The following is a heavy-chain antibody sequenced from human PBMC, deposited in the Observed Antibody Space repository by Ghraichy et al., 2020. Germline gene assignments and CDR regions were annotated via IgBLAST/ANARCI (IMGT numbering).Heavy chain of an antibody. V-gene: IGHV4-59*01. CDR1: GGSISSYY. CDR3: ARGGYYGGNTIDY. D-gene: IGHD4-23*01. J-gene: IGHJ4*02. CDR2: IYYSGST. Sequence: SETLSLTCTVSGGSISSYYWSWIRQPPGKGLEWIGYIYYSGSTNYNPSLKSRVTISVDTSKNQFSLKLSSVTAADTAVYYCARGGYYGGNTIDYGGQGTPVTVSP.